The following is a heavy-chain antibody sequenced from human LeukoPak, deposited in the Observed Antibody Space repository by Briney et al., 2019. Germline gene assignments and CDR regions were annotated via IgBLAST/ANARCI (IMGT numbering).Heavy chain of an antibody. CDR1: GGSISSGGYY. J-gene: IGHJ4*02. CDR3: ARRVYYYDSSGYPVGYFDY. V-gene: IGHV4-31*03. Sequence: SETLSLTCTVSGGSISSGGYYWSWIRQHPGKGLEWIGYIYYSGRTYYNPSLKSRVTISVDTSKKQFSLKLSSVTAADTAVYHCARRVYYYDSSGYPVGYFDYWGQGTLVTVSS. D-gene: IGHD3-22*01. CDR2: IYYSGRT.